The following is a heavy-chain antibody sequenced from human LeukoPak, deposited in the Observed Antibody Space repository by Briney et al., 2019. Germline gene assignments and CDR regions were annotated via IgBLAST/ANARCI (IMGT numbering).Heavy chain of an antibody. CDR3: ARSPGSGWQTSYWYFDL. J-gene: IGHJ2*01. CDR2: IIPIFGTA. Sequence: GASVKVSCKASGGTFSSYAISWVRQAPGQGLEWMGGIIPIFGTANYAQKFQGRVTITADESTSTAYMELSSLRSEDTAVYYCARSPGSGWQTSYWYFDLWGRGTLVTVSS. CDR1: GGTFSSYA. D-gene: IGHD6-19*01. V-gene: IGHV1-69*13.